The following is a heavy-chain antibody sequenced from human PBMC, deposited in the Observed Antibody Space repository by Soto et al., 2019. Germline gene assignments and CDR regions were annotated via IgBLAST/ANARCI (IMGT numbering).Heavy chain of an antibody. J-gene: IGHJ4*02. Sequence: AGGSLRLSCAASGFTFSSYWMHWVRPAPGKGLVWVSRINSDGSSTSYADSVKGRFTISRDNAKNTLYLQMNSLRAEDTAVYYCAREVGSGWYFDYWGQGTLVTVSS. CDR3: AREVGSGWYFDY. CDR2: INSDGSST. V-gene: IGHV3-74*01. D-gene: IGHD6-19*01. CDR1: GFTFSSYW.